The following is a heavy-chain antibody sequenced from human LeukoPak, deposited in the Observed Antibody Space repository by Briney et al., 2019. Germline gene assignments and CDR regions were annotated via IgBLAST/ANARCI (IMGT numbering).Heavy chain of an antibody. V-gene: IGHV4-59*08. D-gene: IGHD2-21*01. Sequence: SETLSLTCAVSDVSISDYYWSWIRQPPGKGLEWIGYIYHTGDSNQNPSLKGRVTVTLNTPKNQVSLKVTTVTAADTAVYYCARHAFASPLDIWGQGTVVTVSS. CDR1: DVSISDYY. CDR3: ARHAFASPLDI. J-gene: IGHJ4*02. CDR2: IYHTGDS.